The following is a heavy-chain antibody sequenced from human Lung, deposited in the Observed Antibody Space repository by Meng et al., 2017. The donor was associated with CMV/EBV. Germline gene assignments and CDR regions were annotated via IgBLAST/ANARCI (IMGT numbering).Heavy chain of an antibody. Sequence: SVKVSCKASGDTFRSHAISWVRQAPGQGLEWMGGIIPILGIATYAQKFQGRVAIAADKSTTTAYMELSRLRSEDTPVYFCARALYYYDSSGYYPYFDYLGQGXLVTVSS. CDR1: GDTFRSHA. CDR2: IIPILGIA. V-gene: IGHV1-69*10. CDR3: ARALYYYDSSGYYPYFDY. J-gene: IGHJ4*02. D-gene: IGHD3-22*01.